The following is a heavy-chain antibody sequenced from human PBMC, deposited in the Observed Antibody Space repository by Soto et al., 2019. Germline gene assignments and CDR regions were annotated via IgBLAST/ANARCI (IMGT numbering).Heavy chain of an antibody. V-gene: IGHV1-69*06. D-gene: IGHD2-2*02. CDR3: AGCSTSCYNYYYGMDV. CDR1: GGTCSSYA. CDR2: IIPIFGTA. Sequence: GASVKVSCKASGGTCSSYAISWVRQAPGQGLEWMGGIIPIFGTANYAQKFQGRVTITADKSTSTAYMELSSLRSEDTAVYYCAGCSTSCYNYYYGMDVWGQGTTVTVSS. J-gene: IGHJ6*02.